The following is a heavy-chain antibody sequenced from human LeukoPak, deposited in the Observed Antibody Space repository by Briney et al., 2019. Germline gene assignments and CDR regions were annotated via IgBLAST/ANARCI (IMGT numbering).Heavy chain of an antibody. CDR3: ARESSGWYRH. CDR2: INAGNGNT. V-gene: IGHV1-3*01. D-gene: IGHD6-19*01. J-gene: IGHJ4*02. CDR1: GYSFTSYW. Sequence: NPGESLKISCKGSGYSFTSYWIGWVRQAPGQRLEWMGWINAGNGNTKYSQKFQGRVTITRDTSASTAYMELSSLRSEDTAVYYCARESSGWYRHWGQGTLVTVSS.